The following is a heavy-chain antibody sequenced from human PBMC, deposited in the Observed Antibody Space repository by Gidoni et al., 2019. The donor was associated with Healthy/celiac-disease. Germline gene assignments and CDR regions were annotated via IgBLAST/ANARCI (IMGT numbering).Heavy chain of an antibody. CDR3: AREAYYGSGSYDGYNWFDP. V-gene: IGHV3-53*01. CDR1: GFTVSSNY. J-gene: IGHJ5*02. Sequence: EVQLVESGGGLIQPGGSLRLSCAASGFTVSSNYMSWVRQAPGKGLEWVSVIYSGGSTYYEDSVKGRFTISRDNSKNTLYLQRNSLRAEDTAVYYCAREAYYGSGSYDGYNWFDPWGQGTLVTVSS. CDR2: IYSGGST. D-gene: IGHD3-10*01.